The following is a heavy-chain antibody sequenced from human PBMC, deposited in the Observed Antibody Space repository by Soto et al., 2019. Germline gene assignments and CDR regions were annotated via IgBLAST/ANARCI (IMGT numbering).Heavy chain of an antibody. V-gene: IGHV3-30*18. Sequence: QVQLVESGGGVVQPGRSLRLSCAASGFTFSSYGMHWVRQAPGKGLEWVAVISYDGSNKYYADSVKGRFTISRDTSKITLYLQMNSLRAEDTAVYYGAKDRGSYDLSAFDIWGQGTIVTVSS. CDR1: GFTFSSYG. J-gene: IGHJ3*02. D-gene: IGHD1-26*01. CDR3: AKDRGSYDLSAFDI. CDR2: ISYDGSNK.